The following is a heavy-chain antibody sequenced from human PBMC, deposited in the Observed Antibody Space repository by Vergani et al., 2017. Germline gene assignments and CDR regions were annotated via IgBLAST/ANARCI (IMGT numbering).Heavy chain of an antibody. D-gene: IGHD4-11*01. CDR2: IYYSGST. CDR3: ARPTVTTSGYFDY. J-gene: IGHJ4*02. CDR1: GGSISSSSYY. Sequence: QLQLQESGPGLVKPPETLSLTCTVSGGSISSSSYYWGWSRQPPGKGLEWIGSIYYSGSTHYNPSLKLRVTISVDTAKNQFSLKLSSVTAADTAVYYCARPTVTTSGYFDYWGQGTLVTVSS. V-gene: IGHV4-39*07.